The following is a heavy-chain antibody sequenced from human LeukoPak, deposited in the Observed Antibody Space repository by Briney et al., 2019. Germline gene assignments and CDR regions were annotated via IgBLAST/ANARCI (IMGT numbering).Heavy chain of an antibody. J-gene: IGHJ5*02. CDR2: INPSGGST. V-gene: IGHV1-46*01. CDR1: GYTFTSYY. CDR3: ARDARHRYGSSSSCYRGWLDP. Sequence: GASVKVSCKASGYTFTSYYMHWVRQAPGQELEWRGRINPSGGSTSDPQKFQGRVTMTRDMSTSKVYMEPSSLRSEDTDVYYCARDARHRYGSSSSCYRGWLDPWGQGTPVTVSS. D-gene: IGHD2-2*01.